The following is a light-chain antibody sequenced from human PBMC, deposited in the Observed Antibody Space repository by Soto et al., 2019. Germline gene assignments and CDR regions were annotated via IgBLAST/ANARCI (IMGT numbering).Light chain of an antibody. CDR2: GAS. Sequence: EIVMTQSPATLSVSPGERATLSCRASQSVRSNLAWYQQKPGQAPRLLIYGASSRATGIPARFSGSGSGTEFTPPISSLQPEDFALYYCQQYNNWHRTFGQGTKVDIK. J-gene: IGKJ1*01. CDR1: QSVRSN. V-gene: IGKV3-15*01. CDR3: QQYNNWHRT.